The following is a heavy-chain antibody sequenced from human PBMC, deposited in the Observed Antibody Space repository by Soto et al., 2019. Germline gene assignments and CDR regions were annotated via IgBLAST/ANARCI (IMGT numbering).Heavy chain of an antibody. CDR2: ISWNSGSI. CDR3: AKERDVDTYYFDY. V-gene: IGHV3-9*01. CDR1: GFTFDDYA. J-gene: IGHJ4*02. Sequence: ESGGGLVQPGRSLRLSCAASGFTFDDYAMHWVRQAPGKGLEWVSGISWNSGSIGYADSVKGRFTISRDNAKNSLYLQMNSLRAEDTALYYCAKERDVDTYYFDYWGQGTLVTVSS. D-gene: IGHD5-18*01.